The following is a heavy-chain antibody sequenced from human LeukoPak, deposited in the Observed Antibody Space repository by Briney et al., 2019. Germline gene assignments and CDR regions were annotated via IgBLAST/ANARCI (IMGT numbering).Heavy chain of an antibody. CDR3: AKDLSVVVTAITDY. Sequence: GGSLRLSCAASGFTFSSYAMSWVRQAPGKGLEWVSAISGSGGSTYYADSVKGRFTISRDNSKNTLYLQTNSLRAEDTAVYYCAKDLSVVVTAITDYWGQGTLVTVSS. D-gene: IGHD2-21*02. J-gene: IGHJ4*02. V-gene: IGHV3-23*01. CDR2: ISGSGGST. CDR1: GFTFSSYA.